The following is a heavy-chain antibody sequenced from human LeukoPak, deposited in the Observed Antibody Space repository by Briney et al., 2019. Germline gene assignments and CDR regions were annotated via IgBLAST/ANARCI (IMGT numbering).Heavy chain of an antibody. CDR1: GFTFTNSA. J-gene: IGHJ4*02. CDR3: ARQLKGGPGDSPVGY. D-gene: IGHD4-17*01. CDR2: IGGHVHST. Sequence: PGGSLRPSCAASGFTFTNSAMSWVRQAPGTGLEWVSSIGGHVHSTYYADSVIGRFTISRDDSKNTLYLQMNSLRAEDTAVYSCARQLKGGPGDSPVGYWGQGTLVTVSS. V-gene: IGHV3-23*01.